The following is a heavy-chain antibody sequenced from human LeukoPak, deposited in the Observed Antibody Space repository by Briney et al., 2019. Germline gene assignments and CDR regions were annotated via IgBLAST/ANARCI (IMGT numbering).Heavy chain of an antibody. V-gene: IGHV3-74*01. D-gene: IGHD2-2*02. CDR3: ARGKYPYSLDV. Sequence: GGSLRLSCAASGFTFSDYWMHWVRQAPGKGLVWVSGTNSDETSTIYADSVKGRFTISRDNAKNTLYLQMISLRAEDTALYYCARGKYPYSLDVWGQGTTVSVSS. CDR2: TNSDETST. J-gene: IGHJ6*02. CDR1: GFTFSDYW.